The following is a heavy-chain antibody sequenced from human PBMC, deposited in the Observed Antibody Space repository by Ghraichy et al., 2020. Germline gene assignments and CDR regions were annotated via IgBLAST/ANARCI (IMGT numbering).Heavy chain of an antibody. V-gene: IGHV4-34*01. D-gene: IGHD1-14*01. Sequence: SETLSLTCAVYGGSFSDHYWSWIRQPPGKELEWIGEINHSGSTNYNPSLKSRVTISVDTSKNQFSLKLTSVTAADTALYYCARGGYGSPEYNFYGMDVWGQGTTVTVSS. J-gene: IGHJ6*02. CDR1: GGSFSDHY. CDR2: INHSGST. CDR3: ARGGYGSPEYNFYGMDV.